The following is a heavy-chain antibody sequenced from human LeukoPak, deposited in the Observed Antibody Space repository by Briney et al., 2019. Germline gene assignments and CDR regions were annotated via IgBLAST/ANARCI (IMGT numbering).Heavy chain of an antibody. CDR1: GFTVRSNY. Sequence: PGGSLRLSCAASGFTVRSNYMSWVRQAPGKGLEWVSLIFNDGSTYYADSVKARFTISRDNSMDTLYLQMNSLRAEDTAVYYCAIGSYCSGGSCYPLFDYWGRGTLVTVSS. J-gene: IGHJ4*02. CDR2: IFNDGST. V-gene: IGHV3-53*01. D-gene: IGHD2-15*01. CDR3: AIGSYCSGGSCYPLFDY.